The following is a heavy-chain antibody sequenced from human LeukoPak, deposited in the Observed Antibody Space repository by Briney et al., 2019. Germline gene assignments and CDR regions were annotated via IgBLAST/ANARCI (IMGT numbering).Heavy chain of an antibody. CDR3: ARDKYYYGSGRRGAYYFDY. CDR2: FDPEDGET. CDR1: GYTLTELS. J-gene: IGHJ4*02. D-gene: IGHD3-10*01. V-gene: IGHV1-24*01. Sequence: ASVKVSCKVSGYTLTELSMHWVRQAPGKGLEWMGGFDPEDGETIYAQKFQGRVTMTEDTSTDTAYMELSSLRSEDTAVYYCARDKYYYGSGRRGAYYFDYWGQGALVTVSS.